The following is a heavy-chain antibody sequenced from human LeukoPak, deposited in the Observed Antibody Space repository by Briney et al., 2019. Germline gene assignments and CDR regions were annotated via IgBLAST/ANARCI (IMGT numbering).Heavy chain of an antibody. CDR3: ARGAHVIAVAGSLDY. J-gene: IGHJ4*02. CDR1: GYTFTGYY. CDR2: INPNSGGT. Sequence: ASVKVSCKASGYTFTGYYMHWVRQAPGQGLEWMGWINPNSGGTNCAQKLQGRVTMTTDTSTSTAYMELRSLRSDDTAVYYCARGAHVIAVAGSLDYWGQGTLVTVSS. D-gene: IGHD6-19*01. V-gene: IGHV1-2*02.